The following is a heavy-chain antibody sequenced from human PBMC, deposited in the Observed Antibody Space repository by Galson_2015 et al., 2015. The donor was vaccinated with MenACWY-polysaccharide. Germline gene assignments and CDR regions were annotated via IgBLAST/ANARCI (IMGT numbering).Heavy chain of an antibody. CDR2: ISWDSATV. V-gene: IGHV3-9*01. J-gene: IGHJ6*02. CDR1: GFTFDDYA. Sequence: SLRLSCAASGFTFDDYAMHWVRQAPGKGLEWVSSISWDSATVGYADPVKGRFTISRDNAKNSLDLVMNSLRVEDTALYYCAKAVTDGSGSYHRCHGMGGWGQGTTVTGSS. D-gene: IGHD3-10*01. CDR3: AKAVTDGSGSYHRCHGMGG.